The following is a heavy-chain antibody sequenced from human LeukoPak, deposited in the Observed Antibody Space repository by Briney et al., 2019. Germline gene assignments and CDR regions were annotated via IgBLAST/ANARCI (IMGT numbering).Heavy chain of an antibody. CDR2: IFYSGST. CDR1: GGSISHYY. CDR3: ARARAYDTGVYYDY. V-gene: IGHV4-59*01. D-gene: IGHD3-22*01. J-gene: IGHJ4*02. Sequence: SETLSLTCTVFGGSISHYYWGWIRQPPGKGLEWIGHIFYSGSTNYNPSLKSRVTISIDTSKNQFSLKLSSVTAADTAVYYCARARAYDTGVYYDYWGQGTLVTVSS.